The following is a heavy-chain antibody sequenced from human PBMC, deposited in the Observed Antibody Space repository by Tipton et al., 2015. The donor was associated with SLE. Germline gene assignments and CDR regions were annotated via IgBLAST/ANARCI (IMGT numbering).Heavy chain of an antibody. CDR1: GYSISSGFY. V-gene: IGHV4-38-2*01. Sequence: TLSLTCAVSGYSISSGFYWGWIRQPPGKGLEWIGSIYHSGITYYNPSLKSRVTISLDTSKNQFSLNLRSVTAADTAVYYCATGRGADGYYTYGLDVWGQGATVTVSS. D-gene: IGHD1-26*01. CDR3: ATGRGADGYYTYGLDV. J-gene: IGHJ6*02. CDR2: IYHSGIT.